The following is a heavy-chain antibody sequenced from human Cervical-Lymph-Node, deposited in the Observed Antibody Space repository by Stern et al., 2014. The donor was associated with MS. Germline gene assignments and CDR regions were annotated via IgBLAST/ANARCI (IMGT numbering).Heavy chain of an antibody. V-gene: IGHV2-70*01. J-gene: IGHJ5*02. CDR3: ARMTRYSSGWGNDNWFDP. Sequence: ESGPALVKPTQTLTLTCTFSGFSLSTSGMCVSWIRQPPGKALEWLALLDWDDDKYYSTSLKTRLTISKDTSKNQVVLTMTNMDPVDTATYYCARMTRYSSGWGNDNWFDPWGQGTLVTVSS. CDR2: LDWDDDK. CDR1: GFSLSTSGMC. D-gene: IGHD6-19*01.